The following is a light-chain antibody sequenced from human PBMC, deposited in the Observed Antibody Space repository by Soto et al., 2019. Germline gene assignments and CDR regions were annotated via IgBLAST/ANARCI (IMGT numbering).Light chain of an antibody. CDR2: EAS. V-gene: IGKV3-20*01. Sequence: EIVWTQSPATLSLSPGERPTFSCRASESVSTFLAWYQQKPGQAPRLLIYEASSRATGIPARFSGSGSGTDFTLTISRLEPEDFAVYYCQQYGSSPRWTFGQGTKVDIK. CDR3: QQYGSSPRWT. CDR1: ESVSTF. J-gene: IGKJ1*01.